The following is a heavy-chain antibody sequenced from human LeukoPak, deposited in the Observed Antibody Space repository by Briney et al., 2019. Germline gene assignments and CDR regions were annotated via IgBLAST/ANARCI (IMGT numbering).Heavy chain of an antibody. CDR3: AREGSGGSSGYYAYAFDI. CDR1: GFTFSSYA. Sequence: GRSLRLSCAASGFTFSSYAMPWVRQAPGKGLEWVAVISYDGSNKYYADSVKGRFTISRDNSKNTLYLQMNSLRAEDTAVYYCAREGSGGSSGYYAYAFDIWGQGTMVTVSS. CDR2: ISYDGSNK. J-gene: IGHJ3*02. D-gene: IGHD3-22*01. V-gene: IGHV3-30-3*01.